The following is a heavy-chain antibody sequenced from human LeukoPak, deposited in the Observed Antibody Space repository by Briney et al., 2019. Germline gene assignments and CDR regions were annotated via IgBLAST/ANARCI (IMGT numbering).Heavy chain of an antibody. Sequence: SETLSLTCTVSGASISSSSYYWGWIRQPPGKGLEWIGSIYYGGSTYYNPSLKSRVTISVDTSKNQFSLKLSSVTAADTAVYYCVSQLGQDAFDIWGQGTMVTVSS. CDR2: IYYGGST. CDR1: GASISSSSYY. CDR3: VSQLGQDAFDI. J-gene: IGHJ3*02. D-gene: IGHD6-13*01. V-gene: IGHV4-39*07.